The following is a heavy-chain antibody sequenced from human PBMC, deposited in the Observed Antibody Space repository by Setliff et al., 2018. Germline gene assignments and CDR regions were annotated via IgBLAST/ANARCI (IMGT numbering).Heavy chain of an antibody. CDR3: AKDGSGSYDYLDY. D-gene: IGHD6-13*01. Sequence: RLSCAASGFTFSSYAMTWVRQAPGKGLEWVSVISGSGGSTYYADSVKGRFTISRDNSKNTLYLQMNSLRAEDTAVYYCAKDGSGSYDYLDYWGQGTLGTVSS. CDR1: GFTFSSYA. J-gene: IGHJ4*02. CDR2: ISGSGGST. V-gene: IGHV3-23*01.